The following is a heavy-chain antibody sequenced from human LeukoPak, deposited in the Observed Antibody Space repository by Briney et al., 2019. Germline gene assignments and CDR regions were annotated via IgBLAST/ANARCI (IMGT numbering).Heavy chain of an antibody. V-gene: IGHV3-21*01. D-gene: IGHD3-16*02. Sequence: GGSLRLSRAASGLAFSSQAMNWVRQAPGKGLEWVSAISSSRTYIYYADSVKGRITITRDNAKNSLYLQMNSLRAEDTAVYYCARLLYDYVWGSYRSYYFDFWGQGTLVTVSS. CDR1: GLAFSSQA. CDR2: ISSSRTYI. CDR3: ARLLYDYVWGSYRSYYFDF. J-gene: IGHJ4*02.